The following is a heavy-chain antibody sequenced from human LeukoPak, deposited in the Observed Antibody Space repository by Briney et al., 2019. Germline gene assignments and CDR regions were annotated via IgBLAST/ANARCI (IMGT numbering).Heavy chain of an antibody. V-gene: IGHV4-59*01. Sequence: PSETLSLTCTVSGGSISSYYWSWIRQPPGKGLEWIGYIYDSGSANYNPSLRSRATISIGTSKTQFSLRLSSVTAADTAVYYCARLNRVGEIFADYWGQGIMVTVSS. D-gene: IGHD3-10*01. CDR2: IYDSGSA. CDR1: GGSISSYY. J-gene: IGHJ4*02. CDR3: ARLNRVGEIFADY.